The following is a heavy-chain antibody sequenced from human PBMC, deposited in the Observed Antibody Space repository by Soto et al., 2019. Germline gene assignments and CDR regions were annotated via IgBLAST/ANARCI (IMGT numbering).Heavy chain of an antibody. CDR2: ISSSSRHI. CDR1: GFTFSSYS. CDR3: ARDPSDLWEPDQYFPH. J-gene: IGHJ1*01. V-gene: IGHV3-21*01. D-gene: IGHD1-26*01. Sequence: EVHLVESGGGLVKPGGSLTLSCAASGFTFSSYSMNWVRQAPGKGLEWVSSISSSSRHIYYADSVKGRFTISRDNAKNALYLQMNSLRAEDTAMYFCARDPSDLWEPDQYFPHWGQGTLVAVSS.